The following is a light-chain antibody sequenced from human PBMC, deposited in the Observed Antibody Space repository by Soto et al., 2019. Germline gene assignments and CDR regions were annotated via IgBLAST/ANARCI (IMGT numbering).Light chain of an antibody. CDR1: QSISSY. CDR3: QQSHSTPRT. Sequence: DIQMTQSPSSLSASVGDRVTITCRASQSISSYLNWYQQKPGKAPNLLIYAASILQSGVPSRFSGSGSGTDFILTISSLRPEDFATYYCQQSHSTPRTFGPGTRVDIK. J-gene: IGKJ3*01. CDR2: AAS. V-gene: IGKV1-39*01.